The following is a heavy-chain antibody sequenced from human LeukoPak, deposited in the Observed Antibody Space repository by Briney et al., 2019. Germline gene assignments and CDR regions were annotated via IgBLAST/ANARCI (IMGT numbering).Heavy chain of an antibody. V-gene: IGHV1-24*01. Sequence: ASVKVSCKVSGYTLTELSIHWVRQPPGKGLEWMGGSDPGDGKTIFAQKFQGRVAMTEDTSTDTAYMELSSLRSGDTAIYYCSTLIFWGQGTMVIVSS. CDR2: SDPGDGKT. CDR3: STLIF. D-gene: IGHD3/OR15-3a*01. J-gene: IGHJ3*01. CDR1: GYTLTELS.